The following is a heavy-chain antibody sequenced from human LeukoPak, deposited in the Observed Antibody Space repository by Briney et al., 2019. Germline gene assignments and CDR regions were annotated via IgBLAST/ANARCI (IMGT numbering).Heavy chain of an antibody. CDR2: ISSDSSFM. Sequence: PGGSLRLSCAASGFTFSDFTINWVRQAPGKGLEWVSSISSDSSFMHSADSVKGRFAISRDDAKNSVYLQMNSLRAEDTAVYYCARSRQFVVVPAAIAFDIWGQGQWSPSLQ. CDR3: ARSRQFVVVPAAIAFDI. D-gene: IGHD2-2*01. CDR1: GFTFSDFT. V-gene: IGHV3-21*01. J-gene: IGHJ3*02.